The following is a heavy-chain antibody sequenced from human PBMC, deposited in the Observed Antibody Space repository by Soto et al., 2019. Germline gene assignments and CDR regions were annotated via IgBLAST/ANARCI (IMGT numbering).Heavy chain of an antibody. D-gene: IGHD2-15*01. J-gene: IGHJ4*02. V-gene: IGHV3-30-3*01. CDR3: ARVPSSSGRAHFDY. CDR1: GFTFSSYA. CDR2: ISYYGSNK. Sequence: QVQLVESGGGVVQPGRSLRLSCAASGFTFSSYAMHWVRQAPGKGLEWVAVISYYGSNKYYADSVKGRFTISRDNSKNTLYLQMNRLRAEDTAVYYCARVPSSSGRAHFDYWGQGTLVTVSS.